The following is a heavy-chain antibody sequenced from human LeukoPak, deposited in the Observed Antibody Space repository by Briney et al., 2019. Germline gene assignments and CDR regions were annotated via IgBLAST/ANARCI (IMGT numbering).Heavy chain of an antibody. CDR3: ARLSPAAMGRWLDP. V-gene: IGHV4-59*08. CDR2: IYYRGST. CDR1: GGSISSYY. D-gene: IGHD2-2*01. J-gene: IGHJ5*02. Sequence: SETLSLTCTVSGGSISSYYWSWIRQPPEKGLEWILYIYYRGSTNYTPSLKSRVTISVDTSKNQFSLKLSSVTAAHTAGYCCARLSPAAMGRWLDPWGQGTLVTVSS.